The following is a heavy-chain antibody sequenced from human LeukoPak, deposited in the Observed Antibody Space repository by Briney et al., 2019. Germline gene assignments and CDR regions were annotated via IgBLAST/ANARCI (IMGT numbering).Heavy chain of an antibody. J-gene: IGHJ4*02. D-gene: IGHD5-18*01. V-gene: IGHV4-39*01. Sequence: PSETLSLTCTVSGGSISSSSYYWGWIRQPPGKGLEWTGSIYYSGSTYYNPSLKSRVTISVDTSKNQFSLKLSSVTAADTAVYYCARHYSYGSVFDYWGQGTLATVSS. CDR1: GGSISSSSYY. CDR3: ARHYSYGSVFDY. CDR2: IYYSGST.